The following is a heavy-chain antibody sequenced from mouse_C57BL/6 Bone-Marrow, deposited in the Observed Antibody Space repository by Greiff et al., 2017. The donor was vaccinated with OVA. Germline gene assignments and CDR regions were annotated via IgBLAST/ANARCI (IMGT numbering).Heavy chain of an antibody. CDR3: ARDGYYGSLYYFDY. J-gene: IGHJ2*01. D-gene: IGHD1-1*01. V-gene: IGHV3-6*01. CDR2: ISYDGSN. Sequence: EVQLQQSGPGLVKPSQSLSLTCSVTGYSITSGYYWNWIRQFPGNKLEWMGYISYDGSNNYNPSLKNRISITRDTSKNQFFLKLNSVTTEDTATYYCARDGYYGSLYYFDYWGQGTTLTVSS. CDR1: GYSITSGYY.